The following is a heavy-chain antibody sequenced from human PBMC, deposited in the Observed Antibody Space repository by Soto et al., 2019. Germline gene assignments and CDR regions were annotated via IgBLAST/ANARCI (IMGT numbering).Heavy chain of an antibody. D-gene: IGHD4-17*01. CDR3: ARTAVTYGDYVLPYWYFDL. Sequence: SETLSLTCTVSGGSISSYYWSWIRQPPGKGLEWIGYIYYSGSTNYNPSLKSRVTISVDTSKNQFSLKLSSVTAADTAVYYCARTAVTYGDYVLPYWYFDLWGRGTLVTVSS. J-gene: IGHJ2*01. V-gene: IGHV4-59*01. CDR2: IYYSGST. CDR1: GGSISSYY.